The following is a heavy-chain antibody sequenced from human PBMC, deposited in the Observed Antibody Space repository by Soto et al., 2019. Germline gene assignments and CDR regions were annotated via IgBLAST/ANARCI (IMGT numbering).Heavy chain of an antibody. CDR2: IKQDGSEK. V-gene: IGHV3-7*01. Sequence: ESGGGLVQPGGSLRLSCAASGFTFSSYWMSWVRQAPGKGLEWVANIKQDGSEKYYVDSVKGRFTISRDNAKNSLYLQMNSLRAEDTAVYYCARGYCSGGSCLTFDYWGQGTLVTVSS. CDR1: GFTFSSYW. J-gene: IGHJ4*02. CDR3: ARGYCSGGSCLTFDY. D-gene: IGHD2-15*01.